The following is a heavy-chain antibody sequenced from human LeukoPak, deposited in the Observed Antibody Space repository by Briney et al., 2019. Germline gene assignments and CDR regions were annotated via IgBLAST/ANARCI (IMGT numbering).Heavy chain of an antibody. CDR3: ARDDSGSRNY. CDR2: ISSSSSYI. J-gene: IGHJ4*02. CDR1: GFTFSSYS. Sequence: GGSLRLSRAASGFTFSSYSMNWVRQAPGKGLEWVSSISSSSSYIYYADSVKGRFTISRDNAKNSLYLQMNSLRAEDTAVYYCARDDSGSRNYWGQGTLVTVSS. V-gene: IGHV3-21*01. D-gene: IGHD3-10*01.